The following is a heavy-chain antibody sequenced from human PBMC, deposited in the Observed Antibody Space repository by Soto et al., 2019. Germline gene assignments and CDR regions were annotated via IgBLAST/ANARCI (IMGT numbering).Heavy chain of an antibody. D-gene: IGHD3-16*02. V-gene: IGHV4-39*01. J-gene: IGHJ4*02. CDR2: IYYSGRT. Sequence: PSETLSLTCTVTGDSINSRSYYWGWIRQPPGKGLEWIGSIYYSGRTYNNPSLRSRVSMSIDTSKDQFSLKLKSVTAADTAVYFCAKSIVPKIPRLFDVWGPGTLVTVSS. CDR3: AKSIVPKIPRLFDV. CDR1: GDSINSRSYY.